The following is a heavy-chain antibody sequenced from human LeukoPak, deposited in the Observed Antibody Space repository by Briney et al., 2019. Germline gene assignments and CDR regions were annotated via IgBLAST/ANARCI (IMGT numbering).Heavy chain of an antibody. V-gene: IGHV1-2*02. D-gene: IGHD5-18*01. Sequence: GASVKVSCKASGYTFTGYYMHWVRRAPGQGLEWMGWINPNSGGTNYAQKFQGRVTMTRDTSISTAYMELSRLRSDDTAVYYCARGGRDTADQTYYYYYYMDVWGKGTTVTVSS. J-gene: IGHJ6*03. CDR3: ARGGRDTADQTYYYYYYMDV. CDR2: INPNSGGT. CDR1: GYTFTGYY.